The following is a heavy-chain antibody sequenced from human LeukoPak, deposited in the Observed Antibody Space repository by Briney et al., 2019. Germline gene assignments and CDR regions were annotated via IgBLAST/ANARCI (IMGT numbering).Heavy chain of an antibody. CDR1: GFTFSGSA. V-gene: IGHV3-73*01. CDR2: IRSKANSYAT. CDR3: TSTHADSSGWYSHGAFDI. Sequence: GGSLRLSCAASGFTFSGSAMHWVRQASGKGLEWVGRIRSKANSYATAYAASVKGRFTISRDDSKNTAYLQMNCLKTEDTAVYYCTSTHADSSGWYSHGAFDIWGQGTMVTASS. J-gene: IGHJ3*02. D-gene: IGHD6-19*01.